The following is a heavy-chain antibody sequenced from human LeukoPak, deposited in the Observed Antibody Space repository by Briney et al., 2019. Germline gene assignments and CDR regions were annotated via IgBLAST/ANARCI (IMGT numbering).Heavy chain of an antibody. CDR2: IIPIFGTA. V-gene: IGHV1-69*01. Sequence: SVKVSCKASGGTFSSYAISWVRQAPGQGLEWMGGIIPIFGTANYAQKFQGRVTITADESTSTAYMELSSLRSEDTAVYYCAREGNGDPLLDYYYGMDVWGQGTTVTVS. J-gene: IGHJ6*02. CDR1: GGTFSSYA. D-gene: IGHD4-17*01. CDR3: AREGNGDPLLDYYYGMDV.